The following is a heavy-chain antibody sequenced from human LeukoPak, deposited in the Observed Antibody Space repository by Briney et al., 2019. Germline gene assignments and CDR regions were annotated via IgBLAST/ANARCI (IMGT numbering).Heavy chain of an antibody. CDR2: ISSSSSYI. J-gene: IGHJ4*02. V-gene: IGHV3-21*01. CDR3: ASSGRGSGSYSANYYFDY. D-gene: IGHD3-10*01. CDR1: GFTFSSYS. Sequence: GGSLRLSCAASGFTFSSYSMNWVRQAPGKGLEWVSSISSSSSYIYYVDSVKGRFTFSRDNAKNSLYLQMNSLRAEDTAVYYCASSGRGSGSYSANYYFDYWGQGTLVTVSS.